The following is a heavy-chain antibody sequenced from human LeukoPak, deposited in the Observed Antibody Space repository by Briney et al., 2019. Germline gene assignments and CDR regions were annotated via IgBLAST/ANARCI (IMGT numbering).Heavy chain of an antibody. CDR1: GFTFSSYG. Sequence: GSLRLSCAASGFTFSSYGMSWVRQAPGKGLEWVSTISNSDDSTYYADSVKGRFTISRDNSENTLYLQMNSLRAGDTAVYYCAKATGYLLWGQGTLVTVSS. J-gene: IGHJ4*02. CDR2: ISNSDDST. CDR3: AKATGYLL. D-gene: IGHD1-14*01. V-gene: IGHV3-23*01.